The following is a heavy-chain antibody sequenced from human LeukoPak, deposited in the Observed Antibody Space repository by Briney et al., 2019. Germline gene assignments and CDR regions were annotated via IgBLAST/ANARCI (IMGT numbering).Heavy chain of an antibody. D-gene: IGHD6-6*01. V-gene: IGHV4-39*01. CDR1: GGPIRSSRYY. Sequence: SETLSLTCAVSGGPIRSSRYYWGWIRQPPGKGLEWIGRIYYSGTTYYNPSLKSRVTISVDTSKNQFSLNLNSVTAADTAVYYCATQVGSARTDFYYWGQVTLVTVSS. J-gene: IGHJ4*02. CDR2: IYYSGTT. CDR3: ATQVGSARTDFYY.